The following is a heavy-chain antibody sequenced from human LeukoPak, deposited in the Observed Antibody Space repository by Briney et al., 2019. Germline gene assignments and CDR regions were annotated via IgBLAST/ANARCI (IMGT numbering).Heavy chain of an antibody. CDR3: ARDPEGVGATET. J-gene: IGHJ3*01. CDR1: GYTFTGYY. Sequence: ASVKVSCKASGYTFTGYYMHWVRQAPGQGLEWMGWINPKNGVTKYEQNFHGRVTMTRDTSISTAYMELSRLRSDDTAVYYCARDPEGVGATETWGQGTMVIVSS. V-gene: IGHV1-2*02. D-gene: IGHD1-26*01. CDR2: INPKNGVT.